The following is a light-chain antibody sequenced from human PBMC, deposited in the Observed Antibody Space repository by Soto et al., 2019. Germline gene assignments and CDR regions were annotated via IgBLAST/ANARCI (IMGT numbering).Light chain of an antibody. CDR1: QSVISRY. CDR2: GAS. Sequence: EVVLTQSPGTLSLSPGERATLSCRASQSVISRYLAWYQQKPGQAPRLLIYGASTRATGIPARFSGSGSGTEFTLTISSLQSEDFAVYYCQQYNNWPRTFGQGTKLEIK. J-gene: IGKJ2*01. CDR3: QQYNNWPRT. V-gene: IGKV3-15*01.